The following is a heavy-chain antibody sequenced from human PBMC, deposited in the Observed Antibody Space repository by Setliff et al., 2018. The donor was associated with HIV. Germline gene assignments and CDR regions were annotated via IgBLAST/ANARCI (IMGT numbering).Heavy chain of an antibody. V-gene: IGHV1-69*05. CDR3: VRDRYSYGYTPTWFDP. J-gene: IGHJ5*02. Sequence: ASVKVSCKASGGTFSSYAISWVRQAPGQGLERMGGIIPIFGTANYAQKFQGRVTITTDASTSTAFMELSSLRSEDTAVYYCVRDRYSYGYTPTWFDPWGQGTLVTVSS. CDR2: IIPIFGTA. D-gene: IGHD5-18*01. CDR1: GGTFSSYA.